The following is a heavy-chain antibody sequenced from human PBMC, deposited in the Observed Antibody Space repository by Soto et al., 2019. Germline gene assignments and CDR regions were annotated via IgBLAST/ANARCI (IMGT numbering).Heavy chain of an antibody. D-gene: IGHD6-13*01. CDR2: ISYDGSNK. CDR3: AKGAVRGPAGKQQLALDY. V-gene: IGHV3-30*18. CDR1: GFTCSSYG. J-gene: IGHJ4*02. Sequence: QPGGSLRLSCAASGFTCSSYGMHWFRQAPGKGLEWVAVISYDGSNKYYADSVKGRFTISRDNSKNTLYLQMNSRRAEDTAVYYCAKGAVRGPAGKQQLALDYWGQGTLVTVSS.